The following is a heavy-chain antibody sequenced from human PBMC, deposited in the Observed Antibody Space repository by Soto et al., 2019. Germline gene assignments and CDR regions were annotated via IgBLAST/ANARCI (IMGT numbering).Heavy chain of an antibody. Sequence: GGSLKLSRAASGFSFCNFSMSWVRPAPGMGLEWVSVISGRGGSTYYADSVKGRLIISRDNSRNMLYLQMNSLRVEDTAVYYCAKDVLSSSGWYDYDYWGQGTLVTVSS. CDR1: GFSFCNFS. V-gene: IGHV3-23*01. CDR3: AKDVLSSSGWYDYDY. CDR2: ISGRGGST. D-gene: IGHD6-19*01. J-gene: IGHJ4*02.